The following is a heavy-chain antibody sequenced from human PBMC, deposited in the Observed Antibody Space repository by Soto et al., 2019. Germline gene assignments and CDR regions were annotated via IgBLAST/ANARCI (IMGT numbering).Heavy chain of an antibody. J-gene: IGHJ4*02. CDR3: ARGVSAGVDY. CDR2: MNPNSGNT. Sequence: ASVKVSCKASESTFMNYDISWVRQATGQGLEWMGWMNPNSGNTGYALKFQGRVSMTRNTSINTAYMELTTLTSDDTAFYYCARGVSAGVDYWGQGTLVTVSS. D-gene: IGHD1-26*01. V-gene: IGHV1-8*01. CDR1: ESTFMNYD.